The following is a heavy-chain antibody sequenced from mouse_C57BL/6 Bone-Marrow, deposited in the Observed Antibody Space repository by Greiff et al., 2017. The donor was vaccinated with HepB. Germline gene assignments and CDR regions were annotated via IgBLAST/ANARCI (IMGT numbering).Heavy chain of an antibody. Sequence: EVHLVESGEGLVKPGGSLKLSCAASGFTFSSYAMSWVRQTPEKRLEWVAYISSGGDYIYYADTVKGRFTISRDNARNTLYLQMSSLKSEDTAMYYCTRSYGPYYAMDYWGQGTSVTVSS. D-gene: IGHD1-2*01. CDR1: GFTFSSYA. J-gene: IGHJ4*01. CDR2: ISSGGDYI. CDR3: TRSYGPYYAMDY. V-gene: IGHV5-9-1*02.